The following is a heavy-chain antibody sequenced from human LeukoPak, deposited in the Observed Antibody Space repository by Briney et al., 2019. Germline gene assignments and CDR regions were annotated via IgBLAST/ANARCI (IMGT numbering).Heavy chain of an antibody. Sequence: GESLKISCKGSGNSFTSYWITWVRQMPGKGLEWMGKIDPSDSYTNYSPSFQGHVTISADKSISTAYLQWSSLKASDTAMYYCAKHGGPSRFAPGGQGTLVTVSS. CDR2: IDPSDSYT. CDR1: GNSFTSYW. CDR3: AKHGGPSRFAP. D-gene: IGHD3-10*01. V-gene: IGHV5-10-1*01. J-gene: IGHJ5*02.